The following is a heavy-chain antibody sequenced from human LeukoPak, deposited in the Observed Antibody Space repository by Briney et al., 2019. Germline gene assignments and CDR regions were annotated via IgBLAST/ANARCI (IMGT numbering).Heavy chain of an antibody. J-gene: IGHJ6*03. D-gene: IGHD3-10*01. CDR2: IYYSGST. CDR1: GGSISSGDYY. V-gene: IGHV4-30-4*01. CDR3: ARAERVRGAPGRYMDV. Sequence: SETLSLTCTVSGGSISSGDYYWSWIRQPPGKGLEWIGYIYYSGSTYYNPSLKSRVTMSVDTSKNQFSLKLSSVTAADTAVYYCARAERVRGAPGRYMDVWGKGTTVTVSS.